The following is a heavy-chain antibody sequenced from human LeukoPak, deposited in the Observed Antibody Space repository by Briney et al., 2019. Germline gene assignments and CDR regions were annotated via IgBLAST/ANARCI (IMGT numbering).Heavy chain of an antibody. D-gene: IGHD3-3*01. J-gene: IGHJ3*02. CDR3: ARVRDFGAFDI. CDR1: AGSISSGGYY. V-gene: IGHV4-61*08. Sequence: SETLSLTCTVSAGSISSGGYYWSWIRQPPGKGLEWIGYIYYSGSTNYNPSLKSRVTISVDTSKNQFSLKLSSVTAADTAVYYCARVRDFGAFDIWGQGTMVTVSS. CDR2: IYYSGST.